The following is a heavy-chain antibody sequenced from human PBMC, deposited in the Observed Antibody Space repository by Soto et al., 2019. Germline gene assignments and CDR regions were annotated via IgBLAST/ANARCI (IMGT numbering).Heavy chain of an antibody. D-gene: IGHD5-18*01. CDR2: IYYSGST. CDR3: ANEAMDYYFDY. J-gene: IGHJ4*02. V-gene: IGHV4-31*03. Sequence: PSETLSLTCTVSGGSISSGGYYWSWIRQHPGRGLEWIGYIYYSGSTYYNPSLKSRVTISVDTSKNQFSLKLSSVTAADTAVYYCANEAMDYYFDYWGQGTLVTVSS. CDR1: GGSISSGGYY.